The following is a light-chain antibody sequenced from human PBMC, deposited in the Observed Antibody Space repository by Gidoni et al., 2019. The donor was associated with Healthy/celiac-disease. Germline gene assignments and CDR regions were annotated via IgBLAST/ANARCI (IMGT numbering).Light chain of an antibody. CDR1: SSEVGGYNY. V-gene: IGLV2-11*01. J-gene: IGLJ1*01. Sequence: QSALTQPRSVPGSPGQAATISCTGTSSEVGGYNYVSWYQQHPGKSPHLLIYDVSKRPSGVPDRFSGSKSGTTASLTISWLPAEDEADYYCCSYAGSYTYVFGTGTKVTVL. CDR2: DVS. CDR3: CSYAGSYTYV.